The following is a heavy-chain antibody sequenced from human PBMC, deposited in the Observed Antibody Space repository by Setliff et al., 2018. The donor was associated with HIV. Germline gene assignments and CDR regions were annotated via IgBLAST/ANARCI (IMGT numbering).Heavy chain of an antibody. Sequence: SETLSLTCTVSGASISSSDYYWGWIRQPPGKGLEWIGNIYYSANTYYIPSLKSRATISIDTSKNQLSLKLRSVTAADTAVYYCARIGSGWSVGWFDPWGQGTLVTVSS. CDR2: IYYSANT. V-gene: IGHV4-39*07. CDR1: GASISSSDYY. J-gene: IGHJ5*02. D-gene: IGHD6-13*01. CDR3: ARIGSGWSVGWFDP.